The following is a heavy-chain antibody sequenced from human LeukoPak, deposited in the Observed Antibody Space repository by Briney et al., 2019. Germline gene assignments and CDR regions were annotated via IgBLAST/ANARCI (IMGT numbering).Heavy chain of an antibody. CDR3: ARTRSPVGASDRNDY. V-gene: IGHV1-18*01. D-gene: IGHD1-26*01. J-gene: IGHJ4*02. CDR2: ISAYNGNT. CDR1: GYTFTSYD. Sequence: ASVKVSCKASGYTFTSYDINWVRQATGQGLEWMGWISAYNGNTNYAQKLQGRVTMTTDTSTSTAYMELRSLRSDDTAVYYCARTRSPVGASDRNDYWGQGTLVTVSS.